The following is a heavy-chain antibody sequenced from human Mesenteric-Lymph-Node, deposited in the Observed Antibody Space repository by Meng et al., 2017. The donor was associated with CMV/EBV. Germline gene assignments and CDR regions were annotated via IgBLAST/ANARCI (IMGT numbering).Heavy chain of an antibody. CDR2: ISTYNGNT. Sequence: ASVKVSCKASGYTFTSFGISWVRQAPGQGLEWLGWISTYNGNTNYAQKLQGRVTMTTDTSTSTAYMELRSLISDDTAVYYCAREGVATIKGEYYFDYWGQGTLVTVSS. J-gene: IGHJ4*02. V-gene: IGHV1-18*01. CDR1: GYTFTSFG. D-gene: IGHD5-12*01. CDR3: AREGVATIKGEYYFDY.